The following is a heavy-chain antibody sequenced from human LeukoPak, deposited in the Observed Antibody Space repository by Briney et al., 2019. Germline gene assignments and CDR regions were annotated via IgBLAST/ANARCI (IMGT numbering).Heavy chain of an antibody. D-gene: IGHD2-15*01. V-gene: IGHV3-23*01. J-gene: IGHJ4*02. Sequence: GGSLRLSCAGSGFTFSSSAMSWVRQAPGKGLEWVTAISNNGGYTYYADSVQGRFTISRDNSKSTLCLQMNSLRAEDTAVYYCAKQLGYCSDGSCYFPYWGQGTLVTVSS. CDR1: GFTFSSSA. CDR3: AKQLGYCSDGSCYFPY. CDR2: ISNNGGYT.